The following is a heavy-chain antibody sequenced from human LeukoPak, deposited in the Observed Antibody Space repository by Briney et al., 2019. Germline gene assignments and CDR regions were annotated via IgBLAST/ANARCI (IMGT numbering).Heavy chain of an antibody. Sequence: GGSLRPSCEVSGFTFSSHWMHWVRQAPGKGPVWVSRISSDGSTTNYADSVKGRFTISRDNAKNTVYLQMNSLRAEDTAVYYCAKDHAAYGSGSYYKYWGQGTLVTVSS. CDR2: ISSDGSTT. J-gene: IGHJ4*02. D-gene: IGHD3-10*01. CDR1: GFTFSSHW. V-gene: IGHV3-74*01. CDR3: AKDHAAYGSGSYYKY.